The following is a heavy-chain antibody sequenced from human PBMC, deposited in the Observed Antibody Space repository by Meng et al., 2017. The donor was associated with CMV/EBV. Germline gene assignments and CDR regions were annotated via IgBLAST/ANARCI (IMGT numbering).Heavy chain of an antibody. CDR1: GYTFTGYY. D-gene: IGHD3-3*01. J-gene: IGHJ6*02. CDR3: ARDLYDDFWSSYYFYYGMDV. Sequence: ASVKVSCKASGYTFTGYYMHWVRQAPGQGLEWMGWINPNSGGTNYAQKFQGRVTMTRDTSISTAYMELSRLRSDDTAVYYCARDLYDDFWSSYYFYYGMDVWGQGTTVTVSS. V-gene: IGHV1-2*02. CDR2: INPNSGGT.